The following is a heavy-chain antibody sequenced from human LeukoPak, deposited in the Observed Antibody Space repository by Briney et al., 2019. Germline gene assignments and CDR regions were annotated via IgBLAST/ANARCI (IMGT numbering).Heavy chain of an antibody. Sequence: ASVKVSCKASGYTFTSYAMNWARQAPGQGLEWMGWINTNTGNPTYAQGFTGRFVFSLDTSVSTAYLQISSLKAEDTAVYYCARLSLGDSSGYYAYFDYWDQGTLVTVSS. J-gene: IGHJ4*02. CDR1: GYTFTSYA. CDR3: ARLSLGDSSGYYAYFDY. V-gene: IGHV7-4-1*02. D-gene: IGHD3-22*01. CDR2: INTNTGNP.